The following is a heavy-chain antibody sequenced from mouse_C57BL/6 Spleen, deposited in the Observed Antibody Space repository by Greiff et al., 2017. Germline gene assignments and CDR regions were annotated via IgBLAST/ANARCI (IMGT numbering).Heavy chain of an antibody. CDR2: IDPENGDT. Sequence: VQLQQSGAELVRPGASVKLSCTASGFNIKDDYMHWVKQRPEQGLEWIGWIDPENGDTEYASKFQGKATITADTSSNTAYLQLSSLTSEDTAVYYCTRALRSDYWGQGTTLTVSS. D-gene: IGHD1-1*01. V-gene: IGHV14-4*01. CDR1: GFNIKDDY. J-gene: IGHJ2*01. CDR3: TRALRSDY.